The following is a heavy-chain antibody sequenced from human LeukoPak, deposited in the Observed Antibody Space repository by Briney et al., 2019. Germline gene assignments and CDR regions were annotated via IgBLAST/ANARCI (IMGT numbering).Heavy chain of an antibody. D-gene: IGHD1-26*01. J-gene: IGHJ3*02. CDR2: IYYSGST. V-gene: IGHV4-59*01. CDR1: GFTFSSYS. Sequence: GSLRLSCAASGFTFSSYSMNWVRQAPGKGLEWIGYIYYSGSTNYNPSLKSRVTISIDTSKNQFSLKLSSVTAADTAVYYCARVPALPFGAFDIWGQGTMVTVSS. CDR3: ARVPALPFGAFDI.